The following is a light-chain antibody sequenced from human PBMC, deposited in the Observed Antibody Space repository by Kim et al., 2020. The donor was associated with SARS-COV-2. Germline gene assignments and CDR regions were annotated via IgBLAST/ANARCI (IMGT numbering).Light chain of an antibody. Sequence: RATINCKSSQSVLYSSDNKNYLVWYQQKPGQTPKLLIYWASTRDSGVPDRFSGSGSGTDFTLTISSLQAEDVAVYYCQQYYSAPVTFGGGTKLEI. V-gene: IGKV4-1*01. CDR1: QSVLYSSDNKNY. CDR2: WAS. J-gene: IGKJ4*01. CDR3: QQYYSAPVT.